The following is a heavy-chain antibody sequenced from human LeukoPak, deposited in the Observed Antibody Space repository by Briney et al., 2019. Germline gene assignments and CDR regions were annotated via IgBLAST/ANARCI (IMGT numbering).Heavy chain of an antibody. D-gene: IGHD1-26*01. Sequence: ASVKVSCKASGYTFTGYYMHWMRQAPGQGPEWMGWINPNSGGTSYAQKFQGRVTMTRDTSISTAYMELSRLRSDDTAMYYCARDGAAATKRGHFDYWGQGTLVTVSS. CDR2: INPNSGGT. CDR3: ARDGAAATKRGHFDY. CDR1: GYTFTGYY. V-gene: IGHV1-2*02. J-gene: IGHJ4*02.